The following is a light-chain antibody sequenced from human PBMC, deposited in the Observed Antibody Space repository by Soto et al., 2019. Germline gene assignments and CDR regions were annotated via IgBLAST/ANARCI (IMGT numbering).Light chain of an antibody. V-gene: IGLV2-14*01. Sequence: QSVLTQPAFVSGSPGQSITISCTGTSSDVGGYNYVSWYQHPPGKAPKLMISEVSSRPSGVSNRFSGSKSGNTASLTISGLQAEDEADYYCSSYTSTSTRVFGTRTKVTVL. J-gene: IGLJ1*01. CDR3: SSYTSTSTRV. CDR2: EVS. CDR1: SSDVGGYNY.